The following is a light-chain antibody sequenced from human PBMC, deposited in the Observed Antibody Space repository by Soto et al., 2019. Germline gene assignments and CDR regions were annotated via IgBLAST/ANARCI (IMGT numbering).Light chain of an antibody. CDR1: ESVTNY. CDR2: DGS. J-gene: IGKJ1*01. Sequence: EILLTQYHATLSWSPGDRGTLPCRASESVTNYLPWYQQKPGEAPRLLGYDGSNRATGIPARFSGSGSCTDFFLTISSIQPADFAVYYGHQHSQWPPWTFGQGTKVDIK. V-gene: IGKV3-11*01. CDR3: HQHSQWPPWT.